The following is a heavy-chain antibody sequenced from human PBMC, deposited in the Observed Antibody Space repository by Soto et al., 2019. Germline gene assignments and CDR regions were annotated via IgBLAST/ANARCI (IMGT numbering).Heavy chain of an antibody. J-gene: IGHJ4*02. CDR2: IYYSGST. CDR1: GGSISSGGYY. D-gene: IGHD3-10*01. CDR3: ARGVPD. V-gene: IGHV4-31*03. Sequence: QVQLQESGPGLVKPSQTLSLTCTVSGGSISSGGYYWSWIRQHPGKGLEWIGYIYYSGSTSYNPSLNSRVTLSVDTPTPQSPLSPRSVTAADTSVDFCARGVPDWGPGNLVTVSS.